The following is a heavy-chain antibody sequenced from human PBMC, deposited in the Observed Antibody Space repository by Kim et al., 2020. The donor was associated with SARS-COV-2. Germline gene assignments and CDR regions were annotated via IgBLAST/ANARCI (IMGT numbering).Heavy chain of an antibody. CDR1: GYTFTSYG. CDR3: ARDLVGALSSTPLLWFGELLPGGMDV. V-gene: IGHV1-18*01. CDR2: ISAYNGNT. Sequence: ASVKVSCKASGYTFTSYGISWVRQAPGQGLEWMGWISAYNGNTNYAQKLQGRVTMTTDTSTSTAYMELRSLRSDDTAVYYCARDLVGALSSTPLLWFGELLPGGMDVWGQGTTVTVSS. D-gene: IGHD3-10*01. J-gene: IGHJ6*02.